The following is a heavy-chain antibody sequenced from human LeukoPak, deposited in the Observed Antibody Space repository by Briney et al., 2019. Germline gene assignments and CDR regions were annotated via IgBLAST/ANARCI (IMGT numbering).Heavy chain of an antibody. V-gene: IGHV3-30-3*01. Sequence: GGSLRLSRAASGFTFSSYAMHWVRQAPGKGLEWVAVISYDGSNKYYADSVKGRFTISRDNSKNTLYLQMNSLRAEDTAVYYCARDSLSTVSYYFDYWGQGTLVTVSS. CDR2: ISYDGSNK. J-gene: IGHJ4*02. CDR3: ARDSLSTVSYYFDY. CDR1: GFTFSSYA.